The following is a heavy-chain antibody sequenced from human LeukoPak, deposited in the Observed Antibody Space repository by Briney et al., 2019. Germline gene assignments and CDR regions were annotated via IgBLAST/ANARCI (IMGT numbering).Heavy chain of an antibody. CDR3: ARGQRGYSYGSRRYYFDY. V-gene: IGHV4-59*12. CDR1: GGSISTFY. Sequence: SETLSLTCTVSGGSISTFYWSWIRQPPGKGLEWIGYIYYSGITNYNPSLKSRVTISVDTSKNQFSLKLSSVTAADTAVYYCARGQRGYSYGSRRYYFDYWGQGTLVTVSS. D-gene: IGHD5-18*01. J-gene: IGHJ4*02. CDR2: IYYSGIT.